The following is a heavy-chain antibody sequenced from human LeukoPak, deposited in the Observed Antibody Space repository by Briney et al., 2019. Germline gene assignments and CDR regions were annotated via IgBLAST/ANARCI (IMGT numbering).Heavy chain of an antibody. D-gene: IGHD3-9*01. V-gene: IGHV4-39*01. Sequence: PSETLSLTCTVSGGSISSSIYYWGWIRQPPGKGLEWIGNINYGGSGSTYYNPSLKRRVTISVDTSRSQFSLKLNSVTAADTAVYYCARLPTGYPNWFDPWGQGTLVTVSS. CDR3: ARLPTGYPNWFDP. CDR1: GGSISSSIYY. CDR2: INYGGSGST. J-gene: IGHJ5*02.